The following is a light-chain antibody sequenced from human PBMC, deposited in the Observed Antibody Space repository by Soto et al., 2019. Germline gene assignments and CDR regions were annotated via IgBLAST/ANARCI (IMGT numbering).Light chain of an antibody. CDR1: TSDVGGYDY. V-gene: IGLV2-14*03. J-gene: IGLJ2*01. CDR3: SSYTSSTTLV. Sequence: QSALTQPASVSGSPGQSITFSCTGTTSDVGGYDYVSWYQQHPGQAPKLMIFDVSDRPSGVSNRFSGSKSDNTASLTISGLQPEDEADYYCSSYTSSTTLVFAGGTKLTVL. CDR2: DVS.